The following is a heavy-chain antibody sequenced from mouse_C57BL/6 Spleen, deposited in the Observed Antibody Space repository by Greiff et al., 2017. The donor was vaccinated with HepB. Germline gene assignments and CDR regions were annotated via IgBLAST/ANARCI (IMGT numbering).Heavy chain of an antibody. J-gene: IGHJ4*01. CDR1: GFTFSSYA. V-gene: IGHV5-9-1*02. D-gene: IGHD2-10*01. Sequence: EVKLEESGEGLVKPGGSLKLSCAASGFTFSSYAMSWVRQTPEKRLEWVAYISSGGDYIYYADTVKGRFTISRDNARNTLYLQMSSLKSEDTAMYYCTRVPYFYYAMDYWGQGTSVTVSS. CDR2: ISSGGDYI. CDR3: TRVPYFYYAMDY.